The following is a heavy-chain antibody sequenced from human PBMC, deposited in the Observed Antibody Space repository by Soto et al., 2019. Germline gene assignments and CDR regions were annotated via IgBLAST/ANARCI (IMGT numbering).Heavy chain of an antibody. CDR2: IFDNGDV. CDR3: ARGCGSKLYYFDS. Sequence: QVRLQESGPGLVRPSETLSLTCTVSGVSSTSFYWSWIRQSPGKGLEWIGYIFDNGDVKYNPSLMSRLTMSINMSKNQFSLRLKSVTAADTAMYYCARGCGSKLYYFDSWGEGTLVTVSS. J-gene: IGHJ4*02. D-gene: IGHD6-19*01. CDR1: GVSSTSFY. V-gene: IGHV4-59*01.